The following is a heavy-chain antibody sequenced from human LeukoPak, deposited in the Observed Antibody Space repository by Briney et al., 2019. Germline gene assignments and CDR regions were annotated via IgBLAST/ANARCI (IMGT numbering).Heavy chain of an antibody. CDR3: ARLSEQQLSRDY. CDR1: GGSISSSSYY. V-gene: IGHV4-39*01. J-gene: IGHJ4*02. Sequence: PSETLSLTCTVSGGSISSSSYYWGWIRQPPGKGLEWIGSIYYSGSTYYNPSLKSRVTISVDTSKNQFSLKLSSVTAADPAVYYCARLSEQQLSRDYWGQGTLVTVSS. D-gene: IGHD6-13*01. CDR2: IYYSGST.